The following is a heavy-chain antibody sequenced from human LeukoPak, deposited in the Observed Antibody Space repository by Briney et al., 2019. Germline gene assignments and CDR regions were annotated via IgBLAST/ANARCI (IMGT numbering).Heavy chain of an antibody. Sequence: GRSLRLSCAASGFTFDDYAMHWVRQVPGKGLEWVSGIRWNSGTMGYADSVKGRFTISRDNAKNSLFLQMNSLRPEDTALYYCAKAAYDSSGYESHFDSWGQGTLATVSS. J-gene: IGHJ4*02. CDR2: IRWNSGTM. V-gene: IGHV3-9*01. CDR1: GFTFDDYA. D-gene: IGHD3-22*01. CDR3: AKAAYDSSGYESHFDS.